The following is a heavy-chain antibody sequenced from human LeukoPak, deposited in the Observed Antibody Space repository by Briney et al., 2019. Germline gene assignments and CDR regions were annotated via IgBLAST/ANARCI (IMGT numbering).Heavy chain of an antibody. CDR3: ARNRVATIYGNFDY. V-gene: IGHV4-59*08. J-gene: IGHJ4*02. CDR1: GGSISSYF. D-gene: IGHD5-12*01. Sequence: PSETLSLTCTVSGGSISSYFWSWIRQPPGKGLEWIGHIYFSGSTNYNPSLKSRVTISVDTSKNQFSLKLSSVTAADTAVYYCARNRVATIYGNFDYWGQGTLVTVSS. CDR2: IYFSGST.